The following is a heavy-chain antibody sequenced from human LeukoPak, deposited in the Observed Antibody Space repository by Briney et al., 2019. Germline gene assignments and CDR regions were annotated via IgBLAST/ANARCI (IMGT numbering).Heavy chain of an antibody. D-gene: IGHD2-15*01. CDR3: ARHGWPAFDY. J-gene: IGHJ4*02. V-gene: IGHV6-1*01. Sequence: SQTLSLTCAISGDSVSTNTAAWNWIRQSPTRGLEWLGRTYYRSKWYTDYAVSVKSRITINPDTSKNQFSLQLNSVTPEDTAVYFSARHGWPAFDYCGQGSLVTVSS. CDR2: TYYRSKWYT. CDR1: GDSVSTNTAA.